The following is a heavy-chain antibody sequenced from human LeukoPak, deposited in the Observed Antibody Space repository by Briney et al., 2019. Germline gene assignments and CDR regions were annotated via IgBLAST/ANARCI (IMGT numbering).Heavy chain of an antibody. CDR3: AREVDSSGWDTFDY. Sequence: ASVKVSCKASGYTFTGYYMHWVRQAPGQGLEWMGWINPNSGGTNYAQKFQGRVTMTRDTSISTAYMELCRLRSDDTAVYYCAREVDSSGWDTFDYWGQGTLVTVSS. V-gene: IGHV1-2*02. J-gene: IGHJ4*02. D-gene: IGHD6-19*01. CDR1: GYTFTGYY. CDR2: INPNSGGT.